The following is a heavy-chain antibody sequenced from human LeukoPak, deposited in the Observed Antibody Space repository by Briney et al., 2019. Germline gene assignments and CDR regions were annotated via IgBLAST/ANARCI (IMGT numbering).Heavy chain of an antibody. V-gene: IGHV4-39*01. CDR1: GGSINSSSYY. J-gene: IGHJ5*02. CDR3: ARLSLRGYSYHNWFDP. CDR2: IYYSGST. D-gene: IGHD5-18*01. Sequence: PSETLSLTCTVSGGSINSSSYYWGWIRQPPGKGLEWIGSIYYSGSTYYNPSLKSRVTISVDTSKNQFSLKLSSVTAADTAVYYCARLSLRGYSYHNWFDPWGQGTLVTVSS.